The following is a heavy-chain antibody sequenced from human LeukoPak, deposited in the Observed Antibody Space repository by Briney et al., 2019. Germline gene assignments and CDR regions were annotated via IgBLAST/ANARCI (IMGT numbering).Heavy chain of an antibody. Sequence: GRSLRLSCAASGFTFSSYWMSWVRQASGKGLEWVANIKQDGSEENFVDSVKGRFTISRDNAKKSLYLQMNSLRAEDTAVYYCARGSSAGASLRHDYWGQGTLVTVSS. J-gene: IGHJ4*02. CDR1: GFTFSSYW. CDR2: IKQDGSEE. V-gene: IGHV3-7*01. D-gene: IGHD1-26*01. CDR3: ARGSSAGASLRHDY.